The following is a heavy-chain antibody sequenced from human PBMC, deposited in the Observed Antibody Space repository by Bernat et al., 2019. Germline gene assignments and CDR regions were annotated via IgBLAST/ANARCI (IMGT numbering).Heavy chain of an antibody. CDR2: ISSSSSYK. CDR1: GFTFSSYS. CDR3: AGVWKGYYFDSSGSYTRHFDY. Sequence: EVQLVESGGGLVKPGGSLRLPCAASGFTFSSYSMNWVRQAPGKGLEWVSSISSSSSYKYYADAVEGRFAISRDDGKTSLYLQMNSRRAEDTAVYYCAGVWKGYYFDSSGSYTRHFDYWGQGNLVTVSS. V-gene: IGHV3-21*01. D-gene: IGHD3-22*01. J-gene: IGHJ4*02.